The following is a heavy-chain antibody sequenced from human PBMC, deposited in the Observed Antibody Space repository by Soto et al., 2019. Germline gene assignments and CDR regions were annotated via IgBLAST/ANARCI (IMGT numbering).Heavy chain of an antibody. Sequence: PSETLSLTCTVSGDSIISSDFYWGWVRQPPGKGLEWIGSIFYLGSSYYNPSLKSRATMSVDTSKNQFSLRLRSVTAADTALYFCARHSLALRKNNWFDPWGQGIMVTVSS. J-gene: IGHJ5*02. CDR2: IFYLGSS. CDR1: GDSIISSDFY. CDR3: ARHSLALRKNNWFDP. V-gene: IGHV4-39*01. D-gene: IGHD3-3*02.